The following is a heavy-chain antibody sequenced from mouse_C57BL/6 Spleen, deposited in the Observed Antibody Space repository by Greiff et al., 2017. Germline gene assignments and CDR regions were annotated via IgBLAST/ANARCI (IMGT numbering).Heavy chain of an antibody. CDR3: ARGYGSSYGYFDV. D-gene: IGHD1-1*01. CDR2: INPNYGTT. CDR1: GYSFTDYN. Sequence: VHVKQSGPELVKPGASVKISCKASGYSFTDYNMNWVKQSNGKSLEWIGVINPNYGTTSYNQKFKGKATLTVDQSSSTAYMQLNSLTSEDSAVYYCARGYGSSYGYFDVWGTGTTVTVSS. J-gene: IGHJ1*03. V-gene: IGHV1-39*01.